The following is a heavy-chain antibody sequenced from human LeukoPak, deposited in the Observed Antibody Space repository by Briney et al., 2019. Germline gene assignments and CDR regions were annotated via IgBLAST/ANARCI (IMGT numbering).Heavy chain of an antibody. Sequence: GGSLRLSCAASGFTVSNNYMTWVRQAPGKGLEWVSLIYSGGSTYYADSVKGRFTISRDNSKNTLYLQMNSLRAEDRAIYYCAKGPLIEVAGTTWDYWGQGTLVTVSS. J-gene: IGHJ4*02. CDR2: IYSGGST. CDR3: AKGPLIEVAGTTWDY. V-gene: IGHV3-53*01. CDR1: GFTVSNNY. D-gene: IGHD6-19*01.